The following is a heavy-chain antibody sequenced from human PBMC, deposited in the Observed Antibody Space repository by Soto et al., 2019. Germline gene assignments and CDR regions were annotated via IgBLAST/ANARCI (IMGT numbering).Heavy chain of an antibody. CDR3: ARARVDRGYEEAGGMDV. Sequence: EVQLVESGGGLIQPGGSLRLSCAASGFTVSSNYMSWFRQSPGKGLEWVSVIYSGGSTYYADSVKGRFTISRDNSKNTLYLHMMSLRAEDTSVYYCARARVDRGYEEAGGMDVWGQGTTVTVSS. D-gene: IGHD5-12*01. CDR1: GFTVSSNY. V-gene: IGHV3-53*01. CDR2: IYSGGST. J-gene: IGHJ6*02.